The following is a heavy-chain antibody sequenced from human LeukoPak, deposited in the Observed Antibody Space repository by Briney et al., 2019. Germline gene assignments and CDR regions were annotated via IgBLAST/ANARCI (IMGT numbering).Heavy chain of an antibody. D-gene: IGHD3-10*01. CDR2: ISRSNTI. Sequence: GGSLRLSCAASGFTFSSYSMNWVRQAPGKGLEWVSYISRSNTIFYADSVKGRFTISRDDAKNSLYLQMNSLRAEDTAVYYCARDLSGQGLGGFDYWGQGTLVTVSS. CDR3: ARDLSGQGLGGFDY. J-gene: IGHJ4*02. V-gene: IGHV3-48*04. CDR1: GFTFSSYS.